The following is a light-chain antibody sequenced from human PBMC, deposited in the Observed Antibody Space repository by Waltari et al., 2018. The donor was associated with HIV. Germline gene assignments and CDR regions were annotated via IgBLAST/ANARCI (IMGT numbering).Light chain of an antibody. V-gene: IGKV1-39*01. CDR2: AAY. J-gene: IGKJ3*01. CDR3: QAGHSPPIFT. Sequence: IQMTQSPSSLFASVGDIVTITCRTSYNIDNHLNWYRQKPGEAPEPLIYAAYNLRPGVPPRFSGSGSGTGFALTISGLQSEDFATYYCQAGHSPPIFTFGPGTKVHIK. CDR1: YNIDNH.